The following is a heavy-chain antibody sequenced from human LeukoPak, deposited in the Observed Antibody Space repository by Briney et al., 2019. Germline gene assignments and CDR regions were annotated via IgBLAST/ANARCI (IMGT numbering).Heavy chain of an antibody. CDR3: ARSSDHRPGVDY. V-gene: IGHV4-34*01. CDR2: INHSGST. CDR1: GGSFSGYY. J-gene: IGHJ4*02. D-gene: IGHD3-22*01. Sequence: PSETLSLTCAVYGGSFSGYYWSWIRQPPGKGLEWIGEINHSGSTNYNPSLKSRVTISVDTSKNQFSLKLSSVTAADTAVYYCARSSDHRPGVDYWGQETLVTVSS.